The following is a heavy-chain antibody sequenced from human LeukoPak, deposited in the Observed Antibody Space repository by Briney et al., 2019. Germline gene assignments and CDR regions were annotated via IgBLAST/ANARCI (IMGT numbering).Heavy chain of an antibody. CDR3: ARDQAYYYASGTYYRLDY. D-gene: IGHD3-10*01. V-gene: IGHV3-23*01. CDR1: EFTLSSYA. Sequence: GGSLRLSCAGSEFTLSSYAMSWVRQAPGKGLEWVSGISGSSASTYYADSVKGRFTISRDNSKNTVYLQMNSLRAEDTAVYYCARDQAYYYASGTYYRLDYWGQGTLVTVSS. J-gene: IGHJ4*02. CDR2: ISGSSAST.